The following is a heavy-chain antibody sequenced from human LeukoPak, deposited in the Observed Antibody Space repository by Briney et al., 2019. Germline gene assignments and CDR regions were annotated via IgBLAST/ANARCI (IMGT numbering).Heavy chain of an antibody. D-gene: IGHD3-3*01. CDR2: IIPIFGTA. CDR1: GGTFSSYA. CDR3: ARETGYYDFRSGYFDY. Sequence: GSSVKVSCKASGGTFSSYAISWVRQAPGQGLEWMGGIIPIFGTANYAQKFQGRVTITADESTSTAYMELSSLRSEDTAVYYCARETGYYDFRSGYFDYWGQGTLVTVSS. J-gene: IGHJ4*02. V-gene: IGHV1-69*01.